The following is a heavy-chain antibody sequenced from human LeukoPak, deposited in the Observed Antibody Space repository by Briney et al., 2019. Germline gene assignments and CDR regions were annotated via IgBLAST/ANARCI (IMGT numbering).Heavy chain of an antibody. J-gene: IGHJ4*02. Sequence: GGSLRLSCAASGFTFSSYGMHWVRQAPGKGLEWVAFIRYDGSNKYYADSVKGRFTISRDNSKNTLYLQMNSLRAEDTAVYYCAKDRSSSSRYYHFDYWGQGTLVTVSS. V-gene: IGHV3-30*02. CDR1: GFTFSSYG. D-gene: IGHD6-6*01. CDR2: IRYDGSNK. CDR3: AKDRSSSSRYYHFDY.